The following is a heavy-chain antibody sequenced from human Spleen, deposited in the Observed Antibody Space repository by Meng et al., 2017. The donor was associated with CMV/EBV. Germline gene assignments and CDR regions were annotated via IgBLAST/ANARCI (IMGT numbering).Heavy chain of an antibody. CDR1: GYTFTSYG. CDR3: ARAGRLTIFGVVIELRWFDP. Sequence: ASVKVSCKASGYTFTSYGISWVRQAPGQGLEWMGWISAYNGNTNYAQKLQGRVTMTTDTSTSTAYMELRSLRSDDTAVYYCARAGRLTIFGVVIELRWFDPWGQGTLVTVSS. V-gene: IGHV1-18*01. D-gene: IGHD3-3*01. CDR2: ISAYNGNT. J-gene: IGHJ5*02.